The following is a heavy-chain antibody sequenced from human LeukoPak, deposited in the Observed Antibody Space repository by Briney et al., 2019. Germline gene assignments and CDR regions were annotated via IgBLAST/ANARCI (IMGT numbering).Heavy chain of an antibody. V-gene: IGHV4-34*01. Sequence: SETLSLTCAVYGGSFSGYYWSWIRQPPGKGLEWIGEINHSGSTNYNPSLKSRVPIPVYTSKHQFSLKLISVTAADTAVYYCARAARIAAAGRFDYWGQGTLVTVSS. CDR1: GGSFSGYY. J-gene: IGHJ4*02. D-gene: IGHD6-13*01. CDR3: ARAARIAAAGRFDY. CDR2: INHSGST.